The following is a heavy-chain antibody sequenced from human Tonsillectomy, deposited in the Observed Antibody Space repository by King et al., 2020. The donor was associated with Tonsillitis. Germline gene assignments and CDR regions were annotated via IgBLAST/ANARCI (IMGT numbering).Heavy chain of an antibody. CDR1: GFNFDVNA. V-gene: IGHV3-9*01. CDR3: TKTQGAAWDVPDY. D-gene: IGHD1-26*01. CDR2: ISWNSDTI. Sequence: VQLVESGGGLVQPGGSLRLSCAVSGFNFDVNAMHWVRQAPGKGLEWVSGISWNSDTIAYADSVKGRFTISRDNAKNSLSLQMNSLRPEDTALYYCTKTQGAAWDVPDYWGQGTLVTVSS. J-gene: IGHJ4*02.